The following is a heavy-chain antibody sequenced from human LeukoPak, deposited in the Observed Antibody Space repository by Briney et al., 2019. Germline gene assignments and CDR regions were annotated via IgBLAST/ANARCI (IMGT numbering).Heavy chain of an antibody. J-gene: IGHJ4*01. CDR3: ARDRSGYKDFDY. D-gene: IGHD1-14*01. V-gene: IGHV1-46*01. CDR1: GYTFTSYY. CDR2: INPSGGST. Sequence: ASVKVSCKASGYTFTSYYMHWVRQAPGQGLEWMGIINPSGGSTSYAQKFQGRVTMTRDMSTSTVYMELSSLRSEDTAVYYCARDRSGYKDFDYWGQEPWSPSPQ.